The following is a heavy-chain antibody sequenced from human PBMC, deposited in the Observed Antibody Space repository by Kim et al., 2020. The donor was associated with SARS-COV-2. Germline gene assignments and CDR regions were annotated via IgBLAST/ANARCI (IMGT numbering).Heavy chain of an antibody. CDR2: ISSSSSYI. CDR3: ARVKRYYDILTGYLDYYGMDV. V-gene: IGHV3-21*01. D-gene: IGHD3-9*01. Sequence: GGSLRLSCAASGFTFSSYSMNWVRQAPGKGLEWVSSISSSSSYIYYADSVKGRFTISRDNAKNSLYLQMNSLRAEDTAVYYCARVKRYYDILTGYLDYYGMDVCGQGTTVTVSS. J-gene: IGHJ6*02. CDR1: GFTFSSYS.